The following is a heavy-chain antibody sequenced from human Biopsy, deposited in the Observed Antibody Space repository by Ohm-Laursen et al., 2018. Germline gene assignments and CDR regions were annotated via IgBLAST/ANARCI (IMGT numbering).Heavy chain of an antibody. CDR3: VRGVDYYDPYHYYALDV. D-gene: IGHD3-22*01. J-gene: IGHJ6*02. CDR1: GESFNGYY. Sequence: SETLSLTCVVYGESFNGYYWSWIRQTPGKGLEWIGEINHSGRTNYNPSLKSRVTISVDTSKNQFSLKVRSVTAADTAVYYCVRGVDYYDPYHYYALDVWGQGTTVTASS. CDR2: INHSGRT. V-gene: IGHV4-34*01.